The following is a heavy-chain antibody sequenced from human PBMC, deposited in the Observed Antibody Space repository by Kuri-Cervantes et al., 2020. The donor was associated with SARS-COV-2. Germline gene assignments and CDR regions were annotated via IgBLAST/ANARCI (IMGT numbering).Heavy chain of an antibody. Sequence: SETLSLTCAVYGGSFSGYYWSWIRQPPGKGLEWIGEINHSGSTNYNPSLKSRVTISVDTSKNQFSLKLSSVAAADTAVYYCARGRNYYDSSGYFYYFDYWGQGTLVTVSS. CDR2: INHSGST. V-gene: IGHV4-34*01. CDR3: ARGRNYYDSSGYFYYFDY. J-gene: IGHJ4*02. D-gene: IGHD3-22*01. CDR1: GGSFSGYY.